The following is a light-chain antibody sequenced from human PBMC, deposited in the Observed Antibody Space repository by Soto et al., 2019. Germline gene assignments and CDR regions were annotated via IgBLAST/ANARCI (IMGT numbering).Light chain of an antibody. CDR1: QSVSSSY. CDR3: QQDGSSPFT. V-gene: IGKV3-20*01. J-gene: IGKJ3*01. CDR2: GAS. Sequence: ESVLTQSPGTLSMSPGERATLSCRASQSVSSSYSAWYQQKPGQAPRLLIYGASSRATGIPDRFSGSGSGTDFTLPISRLEPEDFAVYYCQQDGSSPFTFGPGTKVDIK.